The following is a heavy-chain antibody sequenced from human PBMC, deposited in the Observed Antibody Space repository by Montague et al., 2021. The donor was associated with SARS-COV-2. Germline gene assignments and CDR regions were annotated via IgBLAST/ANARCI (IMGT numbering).Heavy chain of an antibody. CDR1: GDSVSTHSGD. CDR2: TYYRSQWCN. J-gene: IGHJ6*02. Sequence: CAISGDSVSTHSGDWVWMRQSPSRGLEWLGRTYYRSQWCNDYAVXLNXRITITPDTSKNLFSLQLRSVTPDDTAVYYCARMAVAPRPGAYYGMDVWGQGTTVTVSS. V-gene: IGHV6-1*01. D-gene: IGHD6-6*01. CDR3: ARMAVAPRPGAYYGMDV.